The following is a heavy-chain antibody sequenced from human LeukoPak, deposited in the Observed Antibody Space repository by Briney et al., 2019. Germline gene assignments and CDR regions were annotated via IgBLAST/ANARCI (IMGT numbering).Heavy chain of an antibody. CDR3: ARVYSGAFDI. D-gene: IGHD2-15*01. V-gene: IGHV4-39*07. J-gene: IGHJ3*02. CDR1: GGSIRSSYYY. Sequence: SETLSLTCTVSGGSIRSSYYYWGWIRQPPGKGLEWIGSIYDSGSTYYNPSLKSRVTISVDTSKNQFSLKLSSVTAADTAVYYCARVYSGAFDIWGQGTMVTVSS. CDR2: IYDSGST.